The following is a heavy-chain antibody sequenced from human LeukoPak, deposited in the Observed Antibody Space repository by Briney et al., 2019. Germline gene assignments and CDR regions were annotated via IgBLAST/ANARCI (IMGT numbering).Heavy chain of an antibody. D-gene: IGHD1-26*01. CDR1: GFTFSSYG. CDR2: IRYDGSNK. J-gene: IGHJ4*02. CDR3: VSQSYSGSDNYYFHY. V-gene: IGHV3-30*02. Sequence: GGSLRLSCAASGFTFSSYGMHWVRQAPGKGLEWGAFIRYDGSNKYYADSVKGRFTISRDNSKNTLYLQMKSLRAEDTAVYYCVSQSYSGSDNYYFHYWGQGTLVAVSS.